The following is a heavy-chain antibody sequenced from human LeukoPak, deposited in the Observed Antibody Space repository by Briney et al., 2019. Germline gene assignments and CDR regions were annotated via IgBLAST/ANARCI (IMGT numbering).Heavy chain of an antibody. J-gene: IGHJ4*02. CDR1: GFTFGSYA. V-gene: IGHV3-30-3*01. CDR2: ISYDGSSK. D-gene: IGHD3-16*01. CDR3: ARDGGGWGDY. Sequence: GRSLRLSCAAPGFTFGSYAMHWVRQAPGKGLEWVAFISYDGSSKYYADSVKGRFTISRDNSKNTLYLQMNSLRAEDTAVYYCARDGGGWGDYWGQGTLVTVSS.